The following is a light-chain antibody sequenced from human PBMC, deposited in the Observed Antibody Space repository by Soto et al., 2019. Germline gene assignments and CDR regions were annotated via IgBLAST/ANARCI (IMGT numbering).Light chain of an antibody. CDR2: EAS. CDR3: QQHANWPLT. V-gene: IGKV3-11*01. J-gene: IGKJ4*01. Sequence: EIVFTQSPATRSLSPGERATLSCRASQSVGNNLAWYQQKPGQAPGLLIYEASTRATGIPARFSGSGSGTDFTLTISSLEPEDFAVYYCQQHANWPLTFGGGTKVDIK. CDR1: QSVGNN.